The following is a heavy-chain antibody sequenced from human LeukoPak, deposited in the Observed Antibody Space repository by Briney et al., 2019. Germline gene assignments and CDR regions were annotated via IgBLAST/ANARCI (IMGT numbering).Heavy chain of an antibody. CDR1: GFTVSSNY. CDR3: ARAPSSGYQYYFDY. CDR2: IYSGGTT. J-gene: IGHJ4*02. D-gene: IGHD3-22*01. V-gene: IGHV3-53*01. Sequence: GGSLRLSCAASGFTVSSNYMSWARQAPGKGLEWVSVIYSGGTTYYADSVKGRFIISRDNSKNTLYLQMNSLRAEDTAVYYCARAPSSGYQYYFDYWGQGTLVTVSS.